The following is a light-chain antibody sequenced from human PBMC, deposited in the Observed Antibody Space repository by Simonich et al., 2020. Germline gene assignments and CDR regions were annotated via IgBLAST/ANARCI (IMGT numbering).Light chain of an antibody. CDR2: WAS. V-gene: IGKV4-1*01. CDR3: QQYYRTLYT. CDR1: QSVLYSSNNKNY. Sequence: DIVMTQSPDSLAVSLGERATINCKSSQSVLYSSNNKNYLAWYQQKPGQPPKLLIYWASTRESGVPDRFSGSGSGTDFTLTISSLQAEDVAVYYCQQYYRTLYTFGQGTKLDIK. J-gene: IGKJ2*01.